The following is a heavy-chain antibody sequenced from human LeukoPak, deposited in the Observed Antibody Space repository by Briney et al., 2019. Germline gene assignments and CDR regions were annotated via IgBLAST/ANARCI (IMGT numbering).Heavy chain of an antibody. V-gene: IGHV4-39*07. CDR1: GGSISSSSYY. CDR3: ARLGGDYGDYYY. J-gene: IGHJ4*02. D-gene: IGHD4-17*01. Sequence: NTSETLSLTCTVSGGSISSSSYYWGWIRQPPGKGLEWIGSIYYSGSTYYNPSLKSRVTISVDTSKNQFSLKLSSVTAADTAVYYCARLGGDYGDYYYWGQGTLVTVSS. CDR2: IYYSGST.